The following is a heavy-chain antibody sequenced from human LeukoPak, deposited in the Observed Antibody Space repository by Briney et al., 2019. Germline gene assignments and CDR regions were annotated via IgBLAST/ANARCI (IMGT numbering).Heavy chain of an antibody. V-gene: IGHV4-61*02. CDR3: ARAVGLLLWGGFDY. D-gene: IGHD2-21*01. Sequence: PSETLSLTCTVSGGSISSGSYYWSWIRQPAGKGLEWIGRIYTSGSTNYNPSLKSRVTISVDTSKNQFSLKLSSVTAADTAVYYCARAVGLLLWGGFDYWGQGTLVTVSS. J-gene: IGHJ4*02. CDR2: IYTSGST. CDR1: GGSISSGSYY.